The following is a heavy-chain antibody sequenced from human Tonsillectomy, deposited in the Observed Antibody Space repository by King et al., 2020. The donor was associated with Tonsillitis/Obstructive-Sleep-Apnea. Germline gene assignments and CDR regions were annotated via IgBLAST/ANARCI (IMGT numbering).Heavy chain of an antibody. V-gene: IGHV4-39*01. J-gene: IGHJ4*02. CDR1: GGSISSSSYY. CDR3: ARDHPGAYGGNSVLDY. Sequence: QLQESGPGLVKPSETLSLSCTVSGGSISSSSYYWGWIRQPPGKGLEWIGSIYYSGSTYYNPSLKSRVTMSVDTSKNQFSLKLSSVTAADTAVYYCARDHPGAYGGNSVLDYWGQGTLVTVSS. D-gene: IGHD4-23*01. CDR2: IYYSGST.